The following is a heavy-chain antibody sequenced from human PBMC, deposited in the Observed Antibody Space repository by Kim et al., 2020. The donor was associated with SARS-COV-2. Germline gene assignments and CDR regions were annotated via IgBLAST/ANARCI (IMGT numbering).Heavy chain of an antibody. CDR3: ATADYSSTWYGVGNFD. J-gene: IGHJ4*01. CDR1: GGSISSSNFY. V-gene: IGHV4-39*01. D-gene: IGHD6-19*01. CDR2: IYYSGST. Sequence: SETLSLTCTVSGGSISSSNFYWAWIRQPPGKGLEWIGTIYYSGSTYSNPSLKSRVTISLGTSKNQFSLKLSSVTAADTAVYYCATADYSSTWYGVGNFD.